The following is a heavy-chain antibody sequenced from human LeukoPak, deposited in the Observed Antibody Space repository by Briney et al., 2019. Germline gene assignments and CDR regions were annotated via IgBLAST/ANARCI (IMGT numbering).Heavy chain of an antibody. D-gene: IGHD2-15*01. J-gene: IGHJ4*02. CDR1: GLRLSSYA. CDR2: ISISGDTT. V-gene: IGHV3-23*01. CDR3: AKEWSPNDY. Sequence: GGSLRLSCAVSGLRLSSYAMSWVRQAPGKGLEWVSSISISGDTTNYADSVKGRFTISRDNSKNTLFLQMNSLRAEDTAVYYCAKEWSPNDYWGQGTRVTVSS.